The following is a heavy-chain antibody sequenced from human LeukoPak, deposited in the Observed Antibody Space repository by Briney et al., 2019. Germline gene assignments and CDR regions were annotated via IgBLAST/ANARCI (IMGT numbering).Heavy chain of an antibody. V-gene: IGHV3-23*01. J-gene: IGHJ4*02. Sequence: GGSLRLSCAASGFTFSSYAMSWVRQAPGKGLEWVSAISGSGGSTYYADSVKGRFTISRDNSKNTLYLQMNSLRAEDTAVYYCAKGNAKSIAAPGWLDYWGQGTLVTVSS. CDR3: AKGNAKSIAAPGWLDY. CDR2: ISGSGGST. D-gene: IGHD6-6*01. CDR1: GFTFSSYA.